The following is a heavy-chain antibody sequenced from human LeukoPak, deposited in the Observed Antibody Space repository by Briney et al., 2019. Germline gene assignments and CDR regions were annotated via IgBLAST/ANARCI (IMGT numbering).Heavy chain of an antibody. J-gene: IGHJ6*03. CDR2: MNPNSGNT. V-gene: IGHV1-8*02. D-gene: IGHD6-13*01. CDR3: ASYSSSPTGYYYYMDV. Sequence: ASVKVSCKASGYTFTDYYLHWVRQATGQGLEWMGGMNPNSGNTGYAQKFQGRVTMTRNTSISTAYMELSSLRSEDTAVYYCASYSSSPTGYYYYMDVWGKGTTVTVSS. CDR1: GYTFTDYY.